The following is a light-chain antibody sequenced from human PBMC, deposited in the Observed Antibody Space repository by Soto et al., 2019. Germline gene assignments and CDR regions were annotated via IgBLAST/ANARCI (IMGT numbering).Light chain of an antibody. J-gene: IGKJ5*01. CDR1: QDIRNS. Sequence: DIPMTQSPSSLSASVGDRVTITCQASQDIRNSLNWYQQKPGRAPKLLIYDASNVETGVPSRFSGTGSGTHFSFSISSLQPEDFATYYCQQYDYLVTFGQGTRVEIK. CDR2: DAS. CDR3: QQYDYLVT. V-gene: IGKV1-33*01.